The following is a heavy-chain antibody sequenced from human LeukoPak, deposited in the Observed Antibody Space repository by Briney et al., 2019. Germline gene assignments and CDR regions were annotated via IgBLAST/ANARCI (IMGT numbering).Heavy chain of an antibody. CDR1: GGSISSGGYS. Sequence: SETLSLTCAVSGGSISSGGYSWSWIRQPPGKGLEWIGYIYHSGSTYYNPSLKSRVTISVDRSKNQFSLKLSSVTAADTAVYYCARDILKGHWYFDLWGRGTLVTVS. CDR3: ARDILKGHWYFDL. CDR2: IYHSGST. D-gene: IGHD2-15*01. V-gene: IGHV4-30-2*01. J-gene: IGHJ2*01.